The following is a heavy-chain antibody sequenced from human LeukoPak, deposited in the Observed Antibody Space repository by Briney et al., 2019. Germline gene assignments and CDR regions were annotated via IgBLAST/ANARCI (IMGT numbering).Heavy chain of an antibody. Sequence: PSETLSLTCTVPGGSISSSSYHWGWIRQSPGKGQEWIGSMYYRGTTYENSSLKSRLTLSIDTSKNQFSLKLTSVTAADTGVYYCVREYSRSVVAGSRPDLWGQGLLVTVSS. CDR3: VREYSRSVVAGSRPDL. CDR2: MYYRGTT. J-gene: IGHJ4*02. D-gene: IGHD2-21*01. V-gene: IGHV4-39*02. CDR1: GGSISSSSYH.